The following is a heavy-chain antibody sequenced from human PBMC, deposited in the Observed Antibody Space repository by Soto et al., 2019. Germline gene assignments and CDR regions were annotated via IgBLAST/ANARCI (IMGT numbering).Heavy chain of an antibody. CDR3: ARAAGYSYGIDYYFDY. CDR2: IIPIFGTA. D-gene: IGHD5-18*01. V-gene: IGHV1-69*06. Sequence: QVQLVQSGAEVKKPGSPVNVSCKASGGTFSSYAISWVRQAPGQGLEWMGGIIPIFGTANYAQKFQGRVTITADKSTSTAYMELSSLRSEDTAVYYCARAAGYSYGIDYYFDYWGQGTLVTVSS. CDR1: GGTFSSYA. J-gene: IGHJ4*02.